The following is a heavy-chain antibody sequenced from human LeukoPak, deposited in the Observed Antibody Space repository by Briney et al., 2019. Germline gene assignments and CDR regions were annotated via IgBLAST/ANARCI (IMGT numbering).Heavy chain of an antibody. J-gene: IGHJ4*02. CDR3: ARSKTGSYARPFDY. CDR2: LYSGGSS. CDR1: GVSVSSDY. Sequence: GGSLRLSCAASGVSVSSDYMSWVRQALGKGLECVSLLYSGGSSHYTGSVKGRFTISRDKSKNMVFLQMNSLRAEDTAVYFCARSKTGSYARPFDYWGQGTLVTVSS. D-gene: IGHD1-26*01. V-gene: IGHV3-66*01.